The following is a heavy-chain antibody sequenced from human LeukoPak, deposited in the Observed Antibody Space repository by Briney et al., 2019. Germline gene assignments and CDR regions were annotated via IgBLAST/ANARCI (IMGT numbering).Heavy chain of an antibody. J-gene: IGHJ3*02. CDR1: GFSFSDYY. CDR3: ARARDGYNSGAFDI. Sequence: GGSLRLSCAASGFSFSDYYMTWIRQAPGKGLEWISYISSSGSSIYYADSVKGRFTISRDNAKNSLYLQINSLRAEDTAVYYCARARDGYNSGAFDIWGQGTMVTVSS. V-gene: IGHV3-11*04. D-gene: IGHD5-24*01. CDR2: ISSSGSSI.